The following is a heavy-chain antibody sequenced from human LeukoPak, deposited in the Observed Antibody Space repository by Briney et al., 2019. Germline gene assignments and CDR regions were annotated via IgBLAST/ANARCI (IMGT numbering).Heavy chain of an antibody. Sequence: PGRSLRLSCAASGFTVSSNYMTWVPQAPGKGLEWVSVIYSGGSTYYADSVKGRFTISRDNSKNTLYLQMNSLRAEDTAVYYCASGLPPGIIDYWGQGTLVTVSS. CDR3: ASGLPPGIIDY. D-gene: IGHD1-14*01. J-gene: IGHJ4*02. CDR1: GFTVSSNY. V-gene: IGHV3-53*01. CDR2: IYSGGST.